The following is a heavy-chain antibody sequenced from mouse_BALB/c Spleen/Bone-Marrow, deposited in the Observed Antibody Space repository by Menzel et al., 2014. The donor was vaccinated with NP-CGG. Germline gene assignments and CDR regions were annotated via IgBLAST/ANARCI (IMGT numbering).Heavy chain of an antibody. Sequence: QVQLQQPGAELVRPGFSVKISCKASGYAFSSYWMNWVKQRPGQGLEWIGQIYSGDGDTNYNGKFKGKATLTADKSSSTAYVQLRSLTSEYYAVYFCARRGYYYSSSYVDYWGQGTTLTISS. D-gene: IGHD1-1*01. CDR2: IYSGDGDT. CDR3: ARRGYYYSSSYVDY. V-gene: IGHV1-80*01. CDR1: GYAFSSYW. J-gene: IGHJ2*01.